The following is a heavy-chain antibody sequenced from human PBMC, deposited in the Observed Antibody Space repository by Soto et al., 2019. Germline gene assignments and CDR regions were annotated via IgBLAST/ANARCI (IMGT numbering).Heavy chain of an antibody. CDR2: ISYDGSNK. CDR1: GFTLSSYV. J-gene: IGHJ5*02. Sequence: QVQQEESGGGVVQPGRSLRLSCAASGFTLSSYVMHWVRQAPGKGLEWVAVISYDGSNKYYADSVKGRFTISRDNSKNTLYLQMNSLRAEDTAVYYCAKRTTAWGQGTLVTVSS. CDR3: AKRTTA. D-gene: IGHD4-17*01. V-gene: IGHV3-30*18.